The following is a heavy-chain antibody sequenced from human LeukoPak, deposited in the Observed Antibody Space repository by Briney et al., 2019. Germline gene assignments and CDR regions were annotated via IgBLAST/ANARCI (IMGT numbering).Heavy chain of an antibody. D-gene: IGHD2-2*03. CDR2: ISSSSSYI. CDR1: GFTFSSYS. CDR3: ARDSLDIVVVPAAIVY. Sequence: PGGSLRLSCAASGFTFSSYSMNWVRQAPGKGLEWVSSISSSSSYIYYADSVEGRFTISRDNAKNSLYLQMNSLRAEDTAVYYCARDSLDIVVVPAAIVYWGQGTLVTVSS. V-gene: IGHV3-21*01. J-gene: IGHJ4*02.